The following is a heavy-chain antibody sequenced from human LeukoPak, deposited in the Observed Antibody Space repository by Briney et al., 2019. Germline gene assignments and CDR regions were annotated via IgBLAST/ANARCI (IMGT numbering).Heavy chain of an antibody. V-gene: IGHV1-69*13. CDR2: IIPIFGTA. J-gene: IGHJ3*02. CDR1: GGTFSSYA. CDR3: ARDSSGWNDAFDI. D-gene: IGHD6-19*01. Sequence: SVKVSCKASGGTFSSYAISWVRQAPGQGLEWMGGIIPIFGTANYAQKFQGRVTITADESTSTAYMELSSLGSEDTAVYYCARDSSGWNDAFDIWGQGTMVTVSS.